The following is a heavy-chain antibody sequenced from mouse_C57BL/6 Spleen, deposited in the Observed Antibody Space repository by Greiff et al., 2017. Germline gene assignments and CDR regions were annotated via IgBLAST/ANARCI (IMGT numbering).Heavy chain of an antibody. J-gene: IGHJ2*01. CDR3: AREGPYYGSSFDY. Sequence: EVQLVESGGGLVKPGGSLKLSCAASGFTFSDYGMHWVRQAPEKGLEWVAYISSGSSTIYYADTVKGRFTISRDNAKNTLFLQMTSLRSEDTAMYYCAREGPYYGSSFDYWGQGTTLTVSS. D-gene: IGHD1-1*01. CDR2: ISSGSSTI. V-gene: IGHV5-17*01. CDR1: GFTFSDYG.